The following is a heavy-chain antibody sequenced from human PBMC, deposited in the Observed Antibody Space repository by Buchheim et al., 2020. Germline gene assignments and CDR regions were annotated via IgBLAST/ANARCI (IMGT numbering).Heavy chain of an antibody. V-gene: IGHV4-61*01. Sequence: QVQLQESGPGLVKPSETLSLTCTVSGGSVSSASYHWSWIRQPPGKGLEWIGYIFYSGSTNYNPSPKSRVTISVDTPKNQFSLRLSSVTAADTAVYYCARGYCSTTSCYWVPWGQGTL. D-gene: IGHD2-2*01. J-gene: IGHJ4*02. CDR1: GGSVSSASYH. CDR3: ARGYCSTTSCYWVP. CDR2: IFYSGST.